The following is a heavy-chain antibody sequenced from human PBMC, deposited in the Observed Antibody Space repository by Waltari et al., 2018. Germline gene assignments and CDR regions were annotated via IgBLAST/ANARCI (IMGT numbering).Heavy chain of an antibody. CDR2: IYYSGST. Sequence: QVQLQESGSGLVKPSETLSLTCTVSGGSISSYYWSWIRQPPGKGLEWIGYIYYSGSTNYNPSLKSRVTISVDTSKNQFSLKLSSVTAADTAVYYCARVRTEPGVTPPYNWFDPWGQGTLVTDSS. CDR1: GGSISSYY. J-gene: IGHJ5*02. V-gene: IGHV4-59*01. D-gene: IGHD3-10*01. CDR3: ARVRTEPGVTPPYNWFDP.